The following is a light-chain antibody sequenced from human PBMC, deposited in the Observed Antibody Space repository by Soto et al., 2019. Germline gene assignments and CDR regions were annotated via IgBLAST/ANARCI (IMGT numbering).Light chain of an antibody. V-gene: IGKV3-11*01. CDR2: DAS. Sequence: ETVLTQSPATLSLSPGVRATLSCRVSQSVRSNLAWYQHKAGQAPRLLIYDASNRATGIPGRFSGSGSGTDFTLTISNLEPEDFAVYYCQQRDNWPWTFGQGAKVEIK. CDR3: QQRDNWPWT. J-gene: IGKJ1*01. CDR1: QSVRSN.